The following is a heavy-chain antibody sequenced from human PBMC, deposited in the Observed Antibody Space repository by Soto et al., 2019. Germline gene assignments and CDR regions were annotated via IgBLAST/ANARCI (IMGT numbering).Heavy chain of an antibody. CDR1: GGSFSGYY. J-gene: IGHJ6*03. CDR2: INHSGST. V-gene: IGHV4-34*01. Sequence: PSETLSLTCAVYGGSFSGYYWSWIRQPPGKGLEWIGEINHSGSTNYNPSLKSRVTISLDTSKNQFSLKLSSVTAADTAVYYCARSAIFSHMDVWGKGTTVTVSS. CDR3: ARSAIFSHMDV. D-gene: IGHD3-3*01.